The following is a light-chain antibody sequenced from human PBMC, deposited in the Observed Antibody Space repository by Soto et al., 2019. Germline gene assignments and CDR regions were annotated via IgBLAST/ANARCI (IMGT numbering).Light chain of an antibody. J-gene: IGLJ2*01. Sequence: QSVLTQPPSVSAVPGQMVTISRSGCSSNIGYNYVSWYQQLPGTAPKFLIYDNNQRPSGIPDRFSGSKSGTSATLGITGLQTGGEADYYCGTWDNSLSAVVFGGGTKLTVL. CDR3: GTWDNSLSAVV. CDR1: SSNIGYNY. CDR2: DNN. V-gene: IGLV1-51*01.